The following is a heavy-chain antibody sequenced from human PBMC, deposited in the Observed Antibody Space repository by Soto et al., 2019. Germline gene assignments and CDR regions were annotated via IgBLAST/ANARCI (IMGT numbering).Heavy chain of an antibody. J-gene: IGHJ5*02. V-gene: IGHV1-2*04. CDR3: AREARNYYDSSGSLNWFDP. CDR2: INPNSGGT. D-gene: IGHD3-22*01. CDR1: GYTFTGYY. Sequence: QVPLVQSGAEVKKPGASVKVSCKASGYTFTGYYMHWVRQAPGQGLEWMGWINPNSGGTNYAQKFQGWVTMTRDTSVSTAYMELSRLRSDDTAVYYCAREARNYYDSSGSLNWFDPWGQGTLVTVSS.